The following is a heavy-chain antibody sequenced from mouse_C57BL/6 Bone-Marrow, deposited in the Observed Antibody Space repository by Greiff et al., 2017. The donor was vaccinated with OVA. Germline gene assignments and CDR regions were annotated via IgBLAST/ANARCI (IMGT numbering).Heavy chain of an antibody. D-gene: IGHD1-1*01. Sequence: QVQLQQSGAELARPGASVKLSCKASGYTFTSYGISWVKQRPGQGLEWIGEIYPRSGNTYYNEKFKGKATLTADKSSSTAYMELRSLTSEDSAVYFCARGYYGSPWYFDVWGTGTTVTVSS. CDR3: ARGYYGSPWYFDV. CDR1: GYTFTSYG. CDR2: IYPRSGNT. V-gene: IGHV1-81*01. J-gene: IGHJ1*03.